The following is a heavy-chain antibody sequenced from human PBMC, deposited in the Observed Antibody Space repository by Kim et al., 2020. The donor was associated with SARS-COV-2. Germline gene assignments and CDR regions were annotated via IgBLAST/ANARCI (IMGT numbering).Heavy chain of an antibody. V-gene: IGHV3-66*01. J-gene: IGHJ6*02. CDR2: ST. Sequence: STYHADSGKGRFTISRDNSKNTLYLQMNSLRAEDTAVYYCARDLVIYGMDVWGQGTTVTVSS. CDR3: ARDLVIYGMDV. D-gene: IGHD2-21*01.